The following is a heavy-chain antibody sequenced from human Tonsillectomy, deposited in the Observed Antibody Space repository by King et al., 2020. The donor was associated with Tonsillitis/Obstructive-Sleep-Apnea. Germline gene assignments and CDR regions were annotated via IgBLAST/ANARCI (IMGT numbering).Heavy chain of an antibody. V-gene: IGHV3-48*03. CDR2: IRSSGSTI. CDR3: ARNPPTVSTQYYYYYYMGV. CDR1: GFTFSSYE. Sequence: VQLVESGGGLVQPGGSLRLSCAASGFTFSSYEMNWVRQAPGKGLEWDSYIRSSGSTIYYADSVKGRFTISRDNDENSLYLRMNSLRAEDTAVYYCARNPPTVSTQYYYYYYMGVCGEGTTVTVSS. D-gene: IGHD4-11*01. J-gene: IGHJ6*03.